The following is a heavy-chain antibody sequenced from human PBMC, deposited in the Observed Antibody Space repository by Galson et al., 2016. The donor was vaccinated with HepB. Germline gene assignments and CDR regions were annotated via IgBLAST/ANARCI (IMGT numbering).Heavy chain of an antibody. Sequence: SLRLSCAVSGLTFSSYAMTWVRQVPGKGLEWVSTISDSGDGTHYADSVKVRFTISRDNSKNTLHLQMNSLSVEDTAVYYCTRERPGGASAHEYWGQGTLVTVSS. CDR2: ISDSGDGT. D-gene: IGHD1-26*01. J-gene: IGHJ4*02. CDR3: TRERPGGASAHEY. V-gene: IGHV3-23*01. CDR1: GLTFSSYA.